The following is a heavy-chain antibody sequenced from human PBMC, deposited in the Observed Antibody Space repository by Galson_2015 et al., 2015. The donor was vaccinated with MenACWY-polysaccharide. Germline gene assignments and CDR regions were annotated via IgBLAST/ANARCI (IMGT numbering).Heavy chain of an antibody. Sequence: DSVTGRVAISSDNSKITLYLEMNSLRAEDTAVYYCTREGSRIVFHAFDTWGQGTMVTVSS. V-gene: IGHV3-30*07. D-gene: IGHD2-15*01. CDR3: TREGSRIVFHAFDT. J-gene: IGHJ3*02.